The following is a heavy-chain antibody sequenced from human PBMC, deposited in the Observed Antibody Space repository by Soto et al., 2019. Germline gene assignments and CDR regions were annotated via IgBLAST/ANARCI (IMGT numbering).Heavy chain of an antibody. V-gene: IGHV1-8*01. CDR2: MNPNSGNT. Sequence: ASVKVSFKASGYTFTSYDINWVRQATGQGLEWMGWMNPNSGNTGYAQKFQGRVTMTRNTSISTAYMELSSLRSEDTAVYYCASSYYDILTGYYYYYMDVWGKGTTVTVS. CDR3: ASSYYDILTGYYYYYMDV. J-gene: IGHJ6*03. D-gene: IGHD3-9*01. CDR1: GYTFTSYD.